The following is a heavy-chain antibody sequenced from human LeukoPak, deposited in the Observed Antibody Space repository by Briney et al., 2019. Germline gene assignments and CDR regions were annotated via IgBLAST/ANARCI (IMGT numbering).Heavy chain of an antibody. V-gene: IGHV3-48*03. CDR3: ARDKTAGYDLSY. CDR2: ISSRGSTT. Sequence: GGSLRLSCAASGFTFSSYEMNWVRQAPGKGLEWISYISSRGSTTHYADSVKGRFTISRDNTKNSLYLQMNSLTAEDTAVYYCARDKTAGYDLSYWGQGTLVTVSS. CDR1: GFTFSSYE. D-gene: IGHD5-12*01. J-gene: IGHJ4*02.